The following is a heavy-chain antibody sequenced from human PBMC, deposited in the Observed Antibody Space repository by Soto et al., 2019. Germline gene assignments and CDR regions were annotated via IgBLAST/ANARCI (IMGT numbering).Heavy chain of an antibody. CDR1: GGSISSGGYS. D-gene: IGHD3-3*01. CDR2: IYHSGRT. CDR3: ARGKIIGP. V-gene: IGHV4-30-2*01. Sequence: PSETLSLTCAVSGGSISSGGYSWSWIRQPPGKGLEWIGYIYHSGRTYYNPSLKSRVTISVDTSKNQFSLKLRSVTAADTAVYYCARGKIIGPWGQGTLVTVSS. J-gene: IGHJ5*02.